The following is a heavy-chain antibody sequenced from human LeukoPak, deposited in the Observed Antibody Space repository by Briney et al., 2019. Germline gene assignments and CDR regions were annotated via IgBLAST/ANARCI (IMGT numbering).Heavy chain of an antibody. D-gene: IGHD3-22*01. CDR1: GLTFSTYR. V-gene: IGHV3-7*01. Sequence: GGSLRLSCAASGLTFSTYRMTWVRQAPGKGLEWVANIKEDGSAKSYVDSVKGRFTISRDNAKNSLYLQMNSLRVEDTAVYYCARDYDYHSSTGYHLGAYDIWGQGTTVTVSS. CDR2: IKEDGSAK. CDR3: ARDYDYHSSTGYHLGAYDI. J-gene: IGHJ3*02.